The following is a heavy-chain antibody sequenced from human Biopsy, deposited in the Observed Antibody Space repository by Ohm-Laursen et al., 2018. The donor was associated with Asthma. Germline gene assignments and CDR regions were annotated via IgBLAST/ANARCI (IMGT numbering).Heavy chain of an antibody. Sequence: SSVKVSCNTSGYTFRSYGVSWVRQASGQGLEWMGWISPFTGDTHFGQKFQGRVTMTTDTSTDTAYMELRSLRSDDTAVYYCARHPYNFGGFDYWGQGSLVLVSS. CDR2: ISPFTGDT. D-gene: IGHD5-24*01. V-gene: IGHV1-18*04. CDR3: ARHPYNFGGFDY. J-gene: IGHJ4*02. CDR1: GYTFRSYG.